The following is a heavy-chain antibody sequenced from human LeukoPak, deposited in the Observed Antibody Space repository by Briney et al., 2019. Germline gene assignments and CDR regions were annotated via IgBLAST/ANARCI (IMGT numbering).Heavy chain of an antibody. J-gene: IGHJ3*02. V-gene: IGHV1-69*04. Sequence: SVKVSCKASGGTFSSYAISWVRQAPGQGHEWMGRIIPILGIANYAQKFQGRVTITADKSTSTAYMELSSLRSEDTAVYYCARSDSGTYAFDIWGQGTMVTVSS. CDR3: ARSDSGTYAFDI. D-gene: IGHD2-21*01. CDR1: GGTFSSYA. CDR2: IIPILGIA.